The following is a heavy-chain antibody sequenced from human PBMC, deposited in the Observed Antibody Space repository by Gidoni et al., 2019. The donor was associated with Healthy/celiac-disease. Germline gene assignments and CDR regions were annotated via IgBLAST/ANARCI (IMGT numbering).Heavy chain of an antibody. D-gene: IGHD3-16*01. V-gene: IGHV1-2*04. CDR2: INPNSGGT. J-gene: IGHJ3*02. CDR1: GYTFTGYY. CDR3: ARGGTGLYI. Sequence: QVQLVQSGAEVKKPGASVKFSCNASGYTFTGYYMHWVRQAPGQGLEWMGWINPNSGGTNYAKKLQGWVTMTRETSISTAYMELSRLRSEDTAVYYCARGGTGLYIWGQGTMVTVSS.